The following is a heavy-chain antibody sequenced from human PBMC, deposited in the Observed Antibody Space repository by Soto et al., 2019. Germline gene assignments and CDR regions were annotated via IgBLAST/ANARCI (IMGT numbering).Heavy chain of an antibody. V-gene: IGHV4-34*01. Sequence: PSETLSLTCAVYGGSFSGYYWSWIRQPPGKGLEWIGEINHSGSTNYNPSLKSRVTISVDTSKNQFSLKLSSVTAADTAVYYCAMDRGLTHFDYWSQGTLVPVSS. J-gene: IGHJ4*02. CDR2: INHSGST. D-gene: IGHD2-15*01. CDR3: AMDRGLTHFDY. CDR1: GGSFSGYY.